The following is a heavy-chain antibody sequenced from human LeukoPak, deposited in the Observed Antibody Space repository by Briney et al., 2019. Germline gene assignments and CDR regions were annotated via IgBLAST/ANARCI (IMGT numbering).Heavy chain of an antibody. Sequence: GGSLRLSCTASGFTFSSYPMSWVRQAPGKGLEWVSAMSGSGDSTHYAGSVKGRFTISRDNSKNTLYLQMNNLRAEDTAIYCCAKKRAWIYYYGMDVWAQGPRSPSP. CDR3: AKKRAWIYYYGMDV. CDR2: MSGSGDST. J-gene: IGHJ6*02. D-gene: IGHD1-1*01. V-gene: IGHV3-23*01. CDR1: GFTFSSYP.